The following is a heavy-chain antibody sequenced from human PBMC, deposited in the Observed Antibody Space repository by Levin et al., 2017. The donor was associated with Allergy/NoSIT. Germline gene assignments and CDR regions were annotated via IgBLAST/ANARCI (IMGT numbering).Heavy chain of an antibody. CDR1: GGSISSGGYY. V-gene: IGHV4-31*03. CDR3: ARDHRLRGIDY. CDR2: IYYSGST. D-gene: IGHD4-17*01. Sequence: LRLSCTVSGGSISSGGYYWSWIRQHPGKGLEWIGYIYYSGSTYYNPSLKSRVTISVDTSKNQFSLKLSSVTAADTAVYYCARDHRLRGIDYWGQGTLVTVSS. J-gene: IGHJ4*02.